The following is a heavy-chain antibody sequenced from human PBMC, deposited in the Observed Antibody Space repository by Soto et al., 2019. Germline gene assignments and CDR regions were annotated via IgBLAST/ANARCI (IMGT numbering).Heavy chain of an antibody. CDR2: IYSGGST. CDR3: ARDRLWFGELNYYYGMDV. J-gene: IGHJ6*02. Sequence: GGTLRLSCAASGITVSSNYMSWVRQAPGKGLEWVSVIYSGGSTYYADSVTGRFTISRDNSKNTLYLQMNSLRAEDTAVYYCARDRLWFGELNYYYGMDVWGQGTTVTVSS. CDR1: GITVSSNY. V-gene: IGHV3-53*01. D-gene: IGHD3-10*01.